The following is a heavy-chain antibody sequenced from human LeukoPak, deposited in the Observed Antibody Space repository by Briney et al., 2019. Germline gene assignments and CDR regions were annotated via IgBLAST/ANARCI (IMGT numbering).Heavy chain of an antibody. D-gene: IGHD3-10*01. Sequence: GGSLRLSCAASGFTFSSYAMSWVRQAPGKGLEWVSAISGSGGSTYYADSVKGRFTISRDNSKNTLYLQMNSLRAEDTAVYYCAKSSHYGSGSYTPYRYYFDYWGQGTLVTVSS. CDR2: ISGSGGST. J-gene: IGHJ4*02. CDR1: GFTFSSYA. V-gene: IGHV3-23*01. CDR3: AKSSHYGSGSYTPYRYYFDY.